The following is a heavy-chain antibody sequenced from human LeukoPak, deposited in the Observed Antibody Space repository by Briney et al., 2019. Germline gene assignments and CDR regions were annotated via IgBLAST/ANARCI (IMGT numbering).Heavy chain of an antibody. V-gene: IGHV4-59*01. Sequence: SETLSLTCTVSGGSISSYYWSWIRQPPGKGLEWIGYIYYSGSTNYNPSLKSRATISVDTSKNQFSLKLSPVTAADTAVYYCARGHTAMSKGNWFDPWGQGTLVTVSS. CDR1: GGSISSYY. CDR2: IYYSGST. J-gene: IGHJ5*02. CDR3: ARGHTAMSKGNWFDP. D-gene: IGHD5-18*01.